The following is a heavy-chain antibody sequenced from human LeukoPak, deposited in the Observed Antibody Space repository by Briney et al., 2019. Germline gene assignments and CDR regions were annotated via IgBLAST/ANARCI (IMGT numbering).Heavy chain of an antibody. CDR3: ARDLLLWFGELNYGMDV. CDR2: IYSGGST. CDR1: GFTVSSNY. Sequence: PGGSLRLSCAASGFTVSSNYMSWVRQAPGKGLEWVSVIYSGGSTYYADSVKGRFTISRDNSKNTLYLQMNSLRAEDTAVYYCARDLLLWFGELNYGMDVWGKGTTVTVSS. V-gene: IGHV3-53*01. J-gene: IGHJ6*04. D-gene: IGHD3-10*01.